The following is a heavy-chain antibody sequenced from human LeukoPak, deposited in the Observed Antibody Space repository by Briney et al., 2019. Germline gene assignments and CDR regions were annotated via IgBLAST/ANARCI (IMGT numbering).Heavy chain of an antibody. CDR2: IIPIFGTA. Sequence: ASVKVSCKASGGTFSSYDISWVRQAPGQGLEWMGGIIPIFGTANYAQKFQGRVTITADESTSTAYMELSSLRSEDTAVYYCARELAAPYYFDYWGQGTLVTVSS. CDR3: ARELAAPYYFDY. V-gene: IGHV1-69*13. CDR1: GGTFSSYD. D-gene: IGHD2-15*01. J-gene: IGHJ4*02.